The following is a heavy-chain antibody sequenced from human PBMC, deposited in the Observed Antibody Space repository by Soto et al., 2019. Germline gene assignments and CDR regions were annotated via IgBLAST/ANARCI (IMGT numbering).Heavy chain of an antibody. CDR2: ISSTTHYI. Sequence: LRLSCAASGFTFTRYSMNWVRQAPGKGLEWVSSISSTTHYIYYADSMRGRFTISRDNAKNAVYLEMNSLRAEDTAVYYCARESEDLTSNFDYRGQGTLVTVSS. V-gene: IGHV3-21*06. CDR1: GFTFTRYS. CDR3: ARESEDLTSNFDY. J-gene: IGHJ4*02.